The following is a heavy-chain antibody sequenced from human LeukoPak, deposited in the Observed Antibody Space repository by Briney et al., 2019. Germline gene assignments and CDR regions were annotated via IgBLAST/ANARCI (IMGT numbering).Heavy chain of an antibody. D-gene: IGHD3-16*02. Sequence: SETLSLTCAVCGGSFSGNYWTLIRQTPGRGLDGIGESSPTGDITGYNPSLKGRTTISVDSSKNQFSLKLTSVTAADTGVYYCARVPDFVARPCDSWGPGTLVTVSS. CDR1: GGSFSGNY. CDR2: SSPTGDIT. CDR3: ARVPDFVARPCDS. V-gene: IGHV4-34*01. J-gene: IGHJ4*02.